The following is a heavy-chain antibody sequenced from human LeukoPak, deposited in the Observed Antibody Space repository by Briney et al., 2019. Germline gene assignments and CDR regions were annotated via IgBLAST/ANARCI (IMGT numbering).Heavy chain of an antibody. V-gene: IGHV4-4*07. CDR3: GREERIDAFDI. CDR2: IYISGST. Sequence: SETLSLTCTVSGGSISSYYWSWIRQPAGKGLEWIGRIYISGSTNYNPSLRSRVTMSVDTSKNQFSLKLSTVTAADTAVYYCGREERIDAFDIWGQGTTVIVSS. D-gene: IGHD2-15*01. J-gene: IGHJ3*02. CDR1: GGSISSYY.